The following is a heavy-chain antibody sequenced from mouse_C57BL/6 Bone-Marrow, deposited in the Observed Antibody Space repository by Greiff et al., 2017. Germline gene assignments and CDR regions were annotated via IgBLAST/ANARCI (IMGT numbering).Heavy chain of an antibody. CDR2: IDPENGDT. CDR3: TNSNYVFDY. CDR1: GFNIKDDY. Sequence: DVKLQESGAELVRPGASVKLSCTASGFNIKDDYMHWVKQRPEQGLEWIGWIDPENGDTEYASKFQGKATITADTSSNTAYLQLSSLTSEDTAVYYCTNSNYVFDYWGQGTTLTVSS. D-gene: IGHD2-5*01. V-gene: IGHV14-4*01. J-gene: IGHJ2*01.